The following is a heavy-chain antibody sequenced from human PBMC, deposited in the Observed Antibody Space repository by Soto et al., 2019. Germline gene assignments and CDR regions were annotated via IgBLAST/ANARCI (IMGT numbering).Heavy chain of an antibody. D-gene: IGHD6-13*01. CDR1: GFTFSSYA. CDR2: ISGSGGST. J-gene: IGHJ4*02. Sequence: EVQLLESGGGLVQPGGSLRLSCAASGFTFSSYAMSWVRQAPGKGLEWVSAISGSGGSTYYADSVKGRFTISRDNSKNTLYLPKNSLRAEETAVYYCAKGAPPIGIAAAGMSHWGQGTLVTVSS. V-gene: IGHV3-23*01. CDR3: AKGAPPIGIAAAGMSH.